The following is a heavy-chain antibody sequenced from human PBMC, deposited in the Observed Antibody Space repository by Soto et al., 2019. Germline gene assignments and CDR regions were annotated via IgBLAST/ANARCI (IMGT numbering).Heavy chain of an antibody. CDR3: ARDPADYGDYTGYFDL. CDR2: IIPIFGTA. V-gene: IGHV1-69*01. Sequence: QVQLVQSVAEVKKPGSSVKVSCTASGVTFSSYAISWVRQAPGQALEWMGGIIPIFGTANYAQKFQGRVTITADESTSTAYMELSSRRSADTAVYYCARDPADYGDYTGYFDLWGRGTLVTVSS. J-gene: IGHJ2*01. D-gene: IGHD4-17*01. CDR1: GVTFSSYA.